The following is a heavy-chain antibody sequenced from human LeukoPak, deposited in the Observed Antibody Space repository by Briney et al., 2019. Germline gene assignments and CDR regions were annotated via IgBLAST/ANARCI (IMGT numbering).Heavy chain of an antibody. D-gene: IGHD3-22*01. Sequence: PGGSLRLSCAASVFTFSSYGMYWVRQAPGKGLEWVSSISSSSSYIYYADSVKGRFTISRDNAKNSLYLQMNSLRAEDTAVYYCARLPPTLGFTMIDLDIWGQGTMVTVSS. V-gene: IGHV3-21*01. CDR2: ISSSSSYI. CDR3: ARLPPTLGFTMIDLDI. J-gene: IGHJ3*02. CDR1: VFTFSSYG.